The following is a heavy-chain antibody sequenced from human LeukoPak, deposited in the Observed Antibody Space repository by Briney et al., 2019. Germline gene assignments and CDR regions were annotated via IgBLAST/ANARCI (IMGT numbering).Heavy chain of an antibody. V-gene: IGHV4-59*11. D-gene: IGHD1-1*01. J-gene: IGHJ6*03. CDR2: IYNSGAT. CDR3: ARGPPGGYYYYYMDV. CDR1: GGSISSHY. Sequence: SETLSLTCTVSGGSISSHYCSWIRQSPGKGLEWIGYIYNSGATKYNPSLESRVTISEDMSKNQFSLNVSSVTAADAAVYYCARGPPGGYYYYYMDVWGRGITVTVSS.